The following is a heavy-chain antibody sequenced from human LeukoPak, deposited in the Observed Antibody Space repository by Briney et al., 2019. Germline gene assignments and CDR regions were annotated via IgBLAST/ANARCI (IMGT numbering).Heavy chain of an antibody. J-gene: IGHJ6*03. CDR2: LYSGDST. D-gene: IGHD2-21*02. CDR1: GFTYSRYE. Sequence: GGSLRLSCAASGFTYSRYEMNCLREAPGKALEWFSVLYSGDSTYYADSEKGGFPISTDNSKNTLYLQMNSLRAEDTAVYYCARGHKFCGGDCCRHSRLGYYYYMDVWGKGTTVTISS. V-gene: IGHV3-53*01. CDR3: ARGHKFCGGDCCRHSRLGYYYYMDV.